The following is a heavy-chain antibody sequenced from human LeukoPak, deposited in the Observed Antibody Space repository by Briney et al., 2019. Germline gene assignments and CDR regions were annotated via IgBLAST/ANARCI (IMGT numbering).Heavy chain of an antibody. V-gene: IGHV4-61*02. D-gene: IGHD1-26*01. CDR2: IYSTGRT. Sequence: SETLSLTCTVSGGSIISAGYYWSWIRQPAGRAPEWIGRIYSTGRTNYNPSLKSRVVISVDKSKNQFSLNLSSVTAADTAVYYCARQPGGGSYYYYYYMDVWGKGTTVTVSS. CDR3: ARQPGGGSYYYYYYMDV. J-gene: IGHJ6*03. CDR1: GGSIISAGYY.